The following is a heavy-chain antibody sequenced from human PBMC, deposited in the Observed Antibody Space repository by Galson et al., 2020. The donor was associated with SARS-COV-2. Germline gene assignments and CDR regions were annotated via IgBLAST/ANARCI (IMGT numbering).Heavy chain of an antibody. CDR3: ARDPSVGVVISGD. V-gene: IGHV4-31*03. CDR2: IYYSGST. CDR1: GGSISSGGYY. J-gene: IGHJ4*02. D-gene: IGHD3-3*01. Sequence: SETLSLTCTVSGGSISSGGYYWSWIRQHPGKGLEWIGYIYYSGSTYYNPSLKSRVTISVDTSKNQFSLKLSSVTAADTAVYYCARDPSVGVVISGDWGQGTLVTVSS.